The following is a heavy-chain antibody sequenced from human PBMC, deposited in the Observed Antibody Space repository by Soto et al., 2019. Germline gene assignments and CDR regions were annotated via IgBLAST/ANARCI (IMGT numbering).Heavy chain of an antibody. CDR1: GGSISSGSYY. CDR2: IYYSGST. J-gene: IGHJ5*02. CDR3: ARRVYCSGGSCYSQGWFDP. Sequence: PSETLSLTCTVSGGSISSGSYYWSWIRQPPGKGLEWIGYIYYSGSTNYNPSLKSRVTISVDTSKNQFSLKLSSVTAADTAVYYCARRVYCSGGSCYSQGWFDPWGQGTLVTVSS. D-gene: IGHD2-15*01. V-gene: IGHV4-61*01.